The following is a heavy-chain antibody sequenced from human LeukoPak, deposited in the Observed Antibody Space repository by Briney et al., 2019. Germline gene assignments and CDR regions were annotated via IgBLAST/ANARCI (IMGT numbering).Heavy chain of an antibody. D-gene: IGHD5-18*01. CDR2: IYSGGST. CDR3: ASGNTAMAHDAFDI. CDR1: GFTVSSNY. V-gene: IGHV3-66*02. Sequence: GGSLRLSCAASGFTVSSNYMSWVRQAPGKGPEWVSVIYSGGSTYYADSVKGRFTISRDNSKNTLYLQMNSLRAEDTAVYYCASGNTAMAHDAFDIWGQGTMVTVSS. J-gene: IGHJ3*02.